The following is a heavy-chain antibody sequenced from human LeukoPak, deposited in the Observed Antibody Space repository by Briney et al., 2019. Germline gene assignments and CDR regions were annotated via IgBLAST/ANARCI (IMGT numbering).Heavy chain of an antibody. CDR1: GFTVSSNY. D-gene: IGHD3/OR15-3a*01. CDR2: LYSGGRT. CDR3: ARDWTYDY. Sequence: PGGFLRLSCAASGFTVSSNYMSWVRQAPGKGLDWVSVLYSGGRTYYADSVKGRFTISRDNSKNTLYLQMNSLRAEDTAVYYCARDWTYDYWGQGTLVTVSS. J-gene: IGHJ4*02. V-gene: IGHV3-53*01.